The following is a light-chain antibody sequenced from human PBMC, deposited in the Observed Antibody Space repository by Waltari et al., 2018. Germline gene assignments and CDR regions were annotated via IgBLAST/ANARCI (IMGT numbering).Light chain of an antibody. V-gene: IGKV3-20*01. CDR1: QSIGRS. Sequence: EIMLTQSPGTLSLSPGERATLSCRTSQSIGRSLAWYQQKPGQAPRLLIYGASSRATDIPDRFSGSGSGTDFSLTITRLEPEDFAVYYCQHYVRLPVTFGQGTKVEIK. J-gene: IGKJ1*01. CDR3: QHYVRLPVT. CDR2: GAS.